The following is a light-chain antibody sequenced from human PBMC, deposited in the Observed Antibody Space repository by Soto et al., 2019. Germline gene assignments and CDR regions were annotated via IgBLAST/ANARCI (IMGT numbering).Light chain of an antibody. Sequence: DIQMTQSPSSLSASVGDRVTITCRASQTISNFLNWYQQKPGKAPNLLIYAASSLQSGVPSRFSGSGSESDFTLTISSLQPEDFATYYCQQTYNTPLTFGQGTRLEIK. CDR3: QQTYNTPLT. J-gene: IGKJ5*01. CDR2: AAS. V-gene: IGKV1-39*01. CDR1: QTISNF.